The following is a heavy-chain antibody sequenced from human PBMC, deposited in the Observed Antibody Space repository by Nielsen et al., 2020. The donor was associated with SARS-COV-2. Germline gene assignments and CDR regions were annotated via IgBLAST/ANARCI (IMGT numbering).Heavy chain of an antibody. CDR3: ARGTGTTRNYYYFHGMDV. J-gene: IGHJ6*02. Sequence: ASVKVSCKASGHTFTSYYMHWVRQAPGHGLEWMGIINPSGGSTNYARNFQGRVAMTRDTSTSTVYMELSSLRSEDTALYYCARGTGTTRNYYYFHGMDVWGQGTTVTVSS. V-gene: IGHV1-46*01. D-gene: IGHD1-1*01. CDR2: INPSGGST. CDR1: GHTFTSYY.